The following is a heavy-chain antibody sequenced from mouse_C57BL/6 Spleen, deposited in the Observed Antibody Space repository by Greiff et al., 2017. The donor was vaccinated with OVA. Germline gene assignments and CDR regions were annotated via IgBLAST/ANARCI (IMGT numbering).Heavy chain of an antibody. J-gene: IGHJ4*01. CDR1: GYTFTSYG. D-gene: IGHD1-1*01. V-gene: IGHV1-81*01. CDR2: IYPRSGNT. CDR3: ARDTTTVVAYYYAMDY. Sequence: VQLQQSGAELARPGASVKLSCKASGYTFTSYGISWVKQRPGQGLEWIGEIYPRSGNTYYNEKFKGKATLTADKSSSTAYMELRSLTSEDSAVYFCARDTTTVVAYYYAMDYWGQGTSVTVSS.